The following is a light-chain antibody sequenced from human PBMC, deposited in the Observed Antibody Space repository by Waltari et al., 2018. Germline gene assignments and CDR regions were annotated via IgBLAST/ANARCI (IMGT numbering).Light chain of an antibody. Sequence: ETQMTQSPSTLSASAGDRVTIPFRASASISSWLAWYQQKPGRAPKLLVYEASSLERGVPSRFSGGGFGTEFTLTISGLQPDDFATYYCQQYAGSPWTFGQGTKVEIK. V-gene: IGKV1-5*03. CDR1: ASISSW. CDR3: QQYAGSPWT. J-gene: IGKJ1*01. CDR2: EAS.